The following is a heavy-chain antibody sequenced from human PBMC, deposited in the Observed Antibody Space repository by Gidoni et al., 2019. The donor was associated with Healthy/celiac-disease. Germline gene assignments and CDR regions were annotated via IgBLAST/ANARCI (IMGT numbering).Heavy chain of an antibody. CDR1: GGSFSGYY. V-gene: IGHV4-34*01. Sequence: QVQLQQWGAGLLTPSETLSLTSAVYGGSFSGYYWSWIRQPPGKGLEWIGEINHSGSTNYNPSLKSRVTISVDTSKNQFSLKLSSVTAADTAVYYCARVPPYYYDSSGYYYGPGGYFQHWGQGTLVTVSS. D-gene: IGHD3-22*01. J-gene: IGHJ1*01. CDR3: ARVPPYYYDSSGYYYGPGGYFQH. CDR2: INHSGST.